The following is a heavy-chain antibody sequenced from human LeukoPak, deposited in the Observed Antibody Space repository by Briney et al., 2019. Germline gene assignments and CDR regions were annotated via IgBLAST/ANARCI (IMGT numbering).Heavy chain of an antibody. CDR1: GYSISSGYY. Sequence: SETLSLTCAVSGYSISSGYYWGWIRQPPGKGLEWIGSIYHSGSTYYNPSLKSRVTISVDTSKNQFSLKLSSVTAADPAVYYCARDYGDYGDYWGQGTLVTVSS. CDR3: ARDYGDYGDY. V-gene: IGHV4-38-2*02. CDR2: IYHSGST. J-gene: IGHJ4*02. D-gene: IGHD4-17*01.